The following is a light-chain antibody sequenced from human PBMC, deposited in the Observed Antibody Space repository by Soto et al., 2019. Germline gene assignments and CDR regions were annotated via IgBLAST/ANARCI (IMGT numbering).Light chain of an antibody. CDR1: SSDVGHYNY. CDR3: SSYATGSTAYV. Sequence: SVLTQPASVSGSRGQSITISCTGTSSDVGHYNYVSWYQQYPGKAPKLMISEVSNRPSGVSNRFSGSKSGNTASLTISGLQAEDEADYYCSSYATGSTAYVFGVGTKVTVL. CDR2: EVS. J-gene: IGLJ1*01. V-gene: IGLV2-14*01.